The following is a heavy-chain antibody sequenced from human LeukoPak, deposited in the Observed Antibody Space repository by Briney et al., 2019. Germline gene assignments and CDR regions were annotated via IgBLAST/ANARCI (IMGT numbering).Heavy chain of an antibody. V-gene: IGHV4-39*07. J-gene: IGHJ5*02. CDR3: ARFYSLNWFGP. CDR1: GGSLSTSSSY. D-gene: IGHD1-26*01. CDR2: IYQTGST. Sequence: SETLSLTCTVSGGSLSTSSSYWGWIRQPPGKRLEWLGRIYQTGSTYYSPSLKSRLTLSLDTSKSQFSLNLSSVTAADTAMYYCARFYSLNWFGPWGQGTLVTVSS.